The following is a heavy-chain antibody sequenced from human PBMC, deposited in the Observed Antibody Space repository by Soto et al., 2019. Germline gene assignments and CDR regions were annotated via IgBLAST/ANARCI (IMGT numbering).Heavy chain of an antibody. CDR1: GGTFSSYT. CDR3: TYSSLRYYGMDV. CDR2: IIPILGIA. V-gene: IGHV1-69*02. Sequence: QVQLVQSGAEVKKPGSSVKVSCKASGGTFSSYTISWVRQAPGQGLEWMGRIIPILGIANYAQKFQGRVTITADKSTSTAYMELSSLRSEDTAVYYCTYSSLRYYGMDVWGQGTTVTVSS. D-gene: IGHD5-18*01. J-gene: IGHJ6*02.